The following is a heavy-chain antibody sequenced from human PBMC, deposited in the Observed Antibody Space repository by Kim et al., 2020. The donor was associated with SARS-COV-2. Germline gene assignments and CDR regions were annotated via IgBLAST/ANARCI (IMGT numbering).Heavy chain of an antibody. V-gene: IGHV7-4-1*02. CDR3: ARNTDYYDSSGYYHNWFDP. CDR1: GYTFTSYA. Sequence: ASVKVSCKASGYTFTSYAMNWVRQAPGQGLECMGWINTNTGNPTYAQGFTGRFVFSLDTSVSTAYLQISSLKAEDTAVYYCARNTDYYDSSGYYHNWFDPWGQGTLVTVSS. J-gene: IGHJ5*02. D-gene: IGHD3-22*01. CDR2: INTNTGNP.